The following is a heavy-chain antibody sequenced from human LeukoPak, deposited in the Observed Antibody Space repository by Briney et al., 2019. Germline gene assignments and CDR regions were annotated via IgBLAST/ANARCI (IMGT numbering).Heavy chain of an antibody. CDR1: GFTFSSYG. CDR3: AREFSGYAFDI. CDR2: ISDDGTRK. J-gene: IGHJ3*02. V-gene: IGHV3-30*03. Sequence: GGSLRLSCAASGFTFSSYGIHWVRLAPGRGLEWVAVISDDGTRKYYADSVQGRFTISRDNSKNTLYLQMNSLRAEDTAVYYCAREFSGYAFDIWGQGTMVTVSS. D-gene: IGHD6-19*01.